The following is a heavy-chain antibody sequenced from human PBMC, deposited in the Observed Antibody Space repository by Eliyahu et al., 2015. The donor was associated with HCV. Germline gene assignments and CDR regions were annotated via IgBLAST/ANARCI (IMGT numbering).Heavy chain of an antibody. CDR3: ARETQYTSSRDFDF. J-gene: IGHJ4*02. V-gene: IGHV1-46*01. CDR1: GYTFXNHF. D-gene: IGHD2-2*01. Sequence: QVHLVQSGDEVKKPGASVKISCKASGYTFXNHFIHWVRQAPGQGLEWMGLIAPSAGNINYAQNFQDRVIMTRDTSTSTVYVELTRLTSDDTAIYYCARETQYTSSRDFDFWGQGTLVTISS. CDR2: IAPSAGNI.